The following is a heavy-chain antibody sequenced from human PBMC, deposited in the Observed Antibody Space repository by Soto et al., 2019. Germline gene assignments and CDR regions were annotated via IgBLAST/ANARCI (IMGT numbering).Heavy chain of an antibody. Sequence: EVQLVESGGGLVKPGGSLRLSCAASGFTFSNAWMSWVRQAPGKGLEWVGRIKSKTDGGTTDYAAPVKGRFTISRDDSKNTLYLQMNSLKTEDTAVYYCATYTVAYYYGMDVWGQGTTVTVS. V-gene: IGHV3-15*01. J-gene: IGHJ6*02. CDR3: ATYTVAYYYGMDV. CDR2: IKSKTDGGTT. D-gene: IGHD2-15*01. CDR1: GFTFSNAW.